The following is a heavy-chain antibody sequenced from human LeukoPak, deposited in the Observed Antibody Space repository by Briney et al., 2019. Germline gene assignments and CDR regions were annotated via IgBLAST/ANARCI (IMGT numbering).Heavy chain of an antibody. CDR1: GFTFRNYW. J-gene: IGHJ4*02. D-gene: IGHD3-16*01. CDR3: VRDYVWESHRQFDY. Sequence: QSGGSLRLSCAASGFTFRNYWMSWVRQAPGKGLEWVANIKEDGSEKKYVDSVKGRFTVSRDNVKNALFMQMNSLKVEDTAVYYCVRDYVWESHRQFDYWGQGTMVTVSS. V-gene: IGHV3-7*01. CDR2: IKEDGSEK.